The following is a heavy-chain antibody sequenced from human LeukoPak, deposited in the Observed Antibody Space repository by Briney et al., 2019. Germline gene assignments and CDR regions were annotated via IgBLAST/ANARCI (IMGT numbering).Heavy chain of an antibody. V-gene: IGHV3-21*01. CDR3: VTTWGAHYWYFDL. CDR1: GFTFSSCS. D-gene: IGHD1-26*01. Sequence: GGSLRLSCAGSGFTFSSCSMNWVRQAPGKGPEWVSSITSSNNYIYYADSMKGRFTISRDNAKNSLYLQMNSLRAEDTAVYYCVTTWGAHYWYFDLWGRGALVTVSS. CDR2: ITSSNNYI. J-gene: IGHJ2*01.